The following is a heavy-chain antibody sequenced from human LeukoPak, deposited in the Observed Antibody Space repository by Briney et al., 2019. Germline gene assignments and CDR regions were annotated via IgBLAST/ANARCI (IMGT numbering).Heavy chain of an antibody. CDR2: IREDGNEK. J-gene: IGHJ4*02. CDR1: GFTLSSYW. D-gene: IGHD3-22*01. Sequence: GGSLRLSCVASGFTLSSYWMSWVRQAPGKGLEWVANIREDGNEKYYVDSVKDRFTISRDNAKNSLWLQMNSLRAEDTAVYYCATSSGWRFDYWGQGTLVAVSS. V-gene: IGHV3-7*01. CDR3: ATSSGWRFDY.